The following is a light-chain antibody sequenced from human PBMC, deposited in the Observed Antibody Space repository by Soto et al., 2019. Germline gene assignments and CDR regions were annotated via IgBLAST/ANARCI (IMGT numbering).Light chain of an antibody. CDR3: QHYGDSSWT. J-gene: IGKJ1*01. Sequence: ELVLTQSPVALSLSSGERATLSCRASQSVSSTLLTWYQQKPGQAPRLLIYGVSSRATGIPDRFSGSGSGTDVTLTNSRVEPEDFAVYFCQHYGDSSWTFGQGSRVEIK. V-gene: IGKV3-20*01. CDR2: GVS. CDR1: QSVSSTL.